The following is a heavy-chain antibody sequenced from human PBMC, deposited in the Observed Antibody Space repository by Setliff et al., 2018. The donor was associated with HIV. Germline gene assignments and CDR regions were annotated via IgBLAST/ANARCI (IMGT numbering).Heavy chain of an antibody. CDR3: ARDSRDIVVVIAPEPEPYYYYGMDV. V-gene: IGHV1-69*13. J-gene: IGHJ6*04. CDR1: RGTFNNYA. Sequence: SVKVSCKASRGTFNNYAISWVRQAPGQGLEWMGGIIPIFGSANFAQRFQGRLTITADESTSTVYMELSSLRSEDTAVYYCARDSRDIVVVIAPEPEPYYYYGMDVWGEGTTVTVSS. D-gene: IGHD2-15*01. CDR2: IIPIFGSA.